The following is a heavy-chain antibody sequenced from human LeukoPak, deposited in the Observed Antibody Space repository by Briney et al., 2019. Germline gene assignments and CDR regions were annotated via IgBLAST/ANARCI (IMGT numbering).Heavy chain of an antibody. J-gene: IGHJ4*02. CDR2: IWYDGSNK. CDR3: AREDDYSVDY. D-gene: IGHD4-11*01. Sequence: GRSLRLSCAASGFTFSSYAMHWVRQAPGKGLEWVAVIWYDGSNKYYADSVKGRFTISRDNSKNTLYLQMNSLRAEDTAVYYCAREDDYSVDYWGQGTLVTVSS. CDR1: GFTFSSYA. V-gene: IGHV3-33*08.